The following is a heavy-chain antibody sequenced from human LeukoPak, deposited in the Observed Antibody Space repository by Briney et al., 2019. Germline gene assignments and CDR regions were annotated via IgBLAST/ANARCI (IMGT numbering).Heavy chain of an antibody. D-gene: IGHD6-13*01. CDR2: IYYSGST. J-gene: IGHJ5*02. Sequence: SQTLSLTCTVSGGSISSGGYYWSWIRQHPGKGLEWIGYIYYSGSTYYNPSLKSRVTISVDTSKNQFSLKLSSVTAADTAVYYRARAGSTPAWFDPWGQGTLVTVSS. CDR3: ARAGSTPAWFDP. V-gene: IGHV4-31*03. CDR1: GGSISSGGYY.